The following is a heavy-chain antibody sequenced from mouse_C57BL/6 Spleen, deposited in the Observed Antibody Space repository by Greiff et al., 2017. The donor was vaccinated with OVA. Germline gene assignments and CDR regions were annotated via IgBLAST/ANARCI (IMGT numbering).Heavy chain of an antibody. CDR2: IYPGSGST. V-gene: IGHV1-55*01. Sequence: VQLQQPGAELVKPGASVKMSCKASGYTFTSYWITWVKQRPGQGLEWIGDIYPGSGSTNYNEKFKSKATLTVDTSSSTAYMQLSSLTSEDSAVYYCARGGYDGYYDYAMDYWGQGTSVTVSS. CDR3: ARGGYDGYYDYAMDY. J-gene: IGHJ4*01. D-gene: IGHD2-3*01. CDR1: GYTFTSYW.